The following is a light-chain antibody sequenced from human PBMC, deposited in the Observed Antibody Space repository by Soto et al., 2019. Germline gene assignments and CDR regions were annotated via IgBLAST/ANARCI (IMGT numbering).Light chain of an antibody. J-gene: IGLJ1*01. V-gene: IGLV2-14*01. Sequence: QSVLTQPASVSGSPGQSSTIFCTGTSSDIGVYNHVSWYQQHPGKAPKLMIYDVSNRPSGVSNRSSGSKSGNTASLTISGLHPEAEGDDYCSSFTSTSTNYVFGTGTKVTV. CDR2: DVS. CDR3: SSFTSTSTNYV. CDR1: SSDIGVYNH.